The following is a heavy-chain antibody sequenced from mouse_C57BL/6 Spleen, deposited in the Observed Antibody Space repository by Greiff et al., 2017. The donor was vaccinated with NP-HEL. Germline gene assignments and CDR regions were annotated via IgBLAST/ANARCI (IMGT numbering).Heavy chain of an antibody. J-gene: IGHJ2*01. D-gene: IGHD1-1*01. CDR3: ATNEVYYYGSSYYFDY. CDR2: ISDGGSYT. Sequence: EVQGVESGGGLVKPGGSLKLSCAASGFTFSSYAMSWVRQTPEKRLEWVATISDGGSYTYYPDNVKGRFTISRDNAKNNLYLQMSHLKSEDTAMYYCATNEVYYYGSSYYFDYWGQGTTLTVSS. V-gene: IGHV5-4*01. CDR1: GFTFSSYA.